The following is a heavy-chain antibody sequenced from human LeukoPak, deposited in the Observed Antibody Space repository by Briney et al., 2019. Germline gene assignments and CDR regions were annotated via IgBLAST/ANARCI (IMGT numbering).Heavy chain of an antibody. V-gene: IGHV1-8*01. Sequence: GASVKVSCKASGYTFSNYDINWVRQATGQGLEWMGWINPNSGNTGYAQKFQGRVTITRDTSTSTAYMELTSLTSEDTAVYYCARTVIVIPPTKIWFDPWGQGTPVTVSS. D-gene: IGHD3-16*02. J-gene: IGHJ5*02. CDR2: INPNSGNT. CDR3: ARTVIVIPPTKIWFDP. CDR1: GYTFSNYD.